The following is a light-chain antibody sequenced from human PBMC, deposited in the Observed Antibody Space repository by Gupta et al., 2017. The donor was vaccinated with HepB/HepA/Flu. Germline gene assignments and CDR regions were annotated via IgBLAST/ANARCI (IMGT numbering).Light chain of an antibody. CDR2: GKN. V-gene: IGLV3-19*01. CDR1: SLRSYY. J-gene: IGLJ2*01. Sequence: SSELTQDPAVSVALGQPVRITCQGESLRSYYQSWYQQKPGQAPVLVIYGKNNPPSGIPDLFSGSSSGNTASLTITGAQAEDEADYYCNSRDSSGNHVVFGGGTKLTVL. CDR3: NSRDSSGNHVV.